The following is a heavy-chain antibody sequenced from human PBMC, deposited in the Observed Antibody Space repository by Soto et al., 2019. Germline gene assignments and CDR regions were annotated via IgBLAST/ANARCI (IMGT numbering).Heavy chain of an antibody. CDR3: AREYYQEGSYWTDCVGP. J-gene: IGHJ5*02. CDR1: GYTFKDYG. V-gene: IGHV1-18*01. Sequence: WASVKVSCKASGYTFKDYGISWVRQAPGQGLEWMGWIGRDSGKPKTNYAQKFQGRVTMTTDTSTTTVYMEVRSLRSDDTAVYFCAREYYQEGSYWTDCVGPWGQRAHDTVS. D-gene: IGHD3-10*01. CDR2: IGRDSGKP.